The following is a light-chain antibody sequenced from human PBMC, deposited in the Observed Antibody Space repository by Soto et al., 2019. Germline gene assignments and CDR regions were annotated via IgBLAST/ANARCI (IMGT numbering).Light chain of an antibody. J-gene: IGKJ2*01. CDR3: QQYGNSPQT. Sequence: EIVLTQSPGTVSLSPGERATLSCRASHSVSSSYLAWYQQKPGQAPRLLIYGASSRATGIPDRFSGSGSGTDFTLTISRLQPEDSAVYFCQQYGNSPQTFGQGTKLEI. CDR2: GAS. V-gene: IGKV3-20*01. CDR1: HSVSSSY.